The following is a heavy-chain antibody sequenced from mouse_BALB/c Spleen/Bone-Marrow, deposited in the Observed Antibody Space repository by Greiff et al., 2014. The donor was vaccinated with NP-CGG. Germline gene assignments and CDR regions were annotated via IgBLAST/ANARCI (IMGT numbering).Heavy chain of an antibody. CDR3: ARGAAYGYYLGLAY. CDR2: IYPYNGGT. D-gene: IGHD2-3*01. Sequence: VQLQQSGPELVKPGASVKISCKASGYTFTDYSMHWVKQSHGKSLEWIGYIYPYNGGTVYKQKFKSKATLTVDNSPSTANMELRSLTSEDSAVYYCARGAAYGYYLGLAYWGQGTLVTVSA. CDR1: GYTFTDYS. V-gene: IGHV1S29*02. J-gene: IGHJ3*01.